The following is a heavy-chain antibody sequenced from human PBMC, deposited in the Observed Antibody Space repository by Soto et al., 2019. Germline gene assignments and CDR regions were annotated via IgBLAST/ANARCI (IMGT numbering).Heavy chain of an antibody. CDR2: ISGSGDSA. V-gene: IGHV3-23*01. J-gene: IGHJ4*02. CDR1: GFTFRDYA. CDR3: GKERRGSGWSVCNY. D-gene: IGHD6-19*01. Sequence: VQLLESGGGLVQPGGSLRLSCAASGFTFRDYAMNWVRQAPGKGLEWVSDISGSGDSARYADSVRGRFTISRDNSRNTLYLQMNSLRVDDTAVYYCGKERRGSGWSVCNYWGQGTLVIVSS.